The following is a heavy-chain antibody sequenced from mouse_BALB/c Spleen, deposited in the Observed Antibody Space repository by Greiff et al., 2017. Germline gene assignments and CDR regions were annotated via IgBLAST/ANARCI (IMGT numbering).Heavy chain of an antibody. CDR2: IWRGGST. J-gene: IGHJ4*01. D-gene: IGHD1-1*01. CDR1: GFSLTSYG. CDR3: AKNRATVSAMDY. Sequence: QVQLQQSGPSLVQPSQSLSITCTVSGFSLTSYGVHWVRQSPGKGLEWLGVIWRGGSTDYNAAFMSRLSITKDNSKSQVFFKMNSLQADDTAIYYCAKNRATVSAMDYWGQGTSVTVSS. V-gene: IGHV2-5-1*01.